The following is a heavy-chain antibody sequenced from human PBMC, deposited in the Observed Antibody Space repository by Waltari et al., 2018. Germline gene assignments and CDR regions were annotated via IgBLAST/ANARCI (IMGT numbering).Heavy chain of an antibody. CDR2: ISYNGPT. J-gene: IGHJ3*01. CDR3: ATYIGASIGTAAFDV. CDR1: GGTITSNRHY. V-gene: IGHV4-39*02. Sequence: QLQLQESGPGLGKHSETLSPTSLVSGGTITSNRHYWAWIRQPPGQGLEWIGTISYNGPTYSSPSLKSRVTVSRDTSKNHLSLKLGSVTAADTAVYYCATYIGASIGTAAFDVWGQGTMVTVSS. D-gene: IGHD5-12*01.